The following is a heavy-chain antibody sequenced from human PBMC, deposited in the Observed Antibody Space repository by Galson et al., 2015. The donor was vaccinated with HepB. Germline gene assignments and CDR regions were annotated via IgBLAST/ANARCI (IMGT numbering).Heavy chain of an antibody. D-gene: IGHD2-15*01. V-gene: IGHV1-18*01. CDR2: ISAYNGNT. J-gene: IGHJ6*02. CDR1: GYTFNSYG. CDR3: AREGYFSGGSCFHIDYYDYGMDV. Sequence: SVKVSCKASGYTFNSYGISWVRQAPGQGLEWMGWISAYNGNTNYAQKLQGRVTMTTDTSTSTAYMELRSLRSDDTAGYYCAREGYFSGGSCFHIDYYDYGMDVGGQGTTVTVSS.